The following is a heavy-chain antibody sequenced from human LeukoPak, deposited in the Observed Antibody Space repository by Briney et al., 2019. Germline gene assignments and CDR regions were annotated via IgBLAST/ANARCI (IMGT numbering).Heavy chain of an antibody. J-gene: IGHJ4*02. D-gene: IGHD3-10*01. Sequence: GGSLRLSCAASGFSVIRNYMNWVRQAPGKGLEWVSVIYTNGTTYYADSVKGRFTISRDDSKNTLSLQMNSLRAEDTAVYYCASRIWSGVDYWGQGTLVTVSS. V-gene: IGHV3-66*01. CDR3: ASRIWSGVDY. CDR2: IYTNGTT. CDR1: GFSVIRNY.